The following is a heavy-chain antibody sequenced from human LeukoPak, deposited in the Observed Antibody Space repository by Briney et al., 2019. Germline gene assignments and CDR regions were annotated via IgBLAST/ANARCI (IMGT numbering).Heavy chain of an antibody. V-gene: IGHV4-38-2*02. J-gene: IGHJ6*03. CDR3: ARSRRDGYNEPYYYYYYMDV. CDR2: IYHSGST. D-gene: IGHD5-24*01. CDR1: GYSISSGYY. Sequence: SETLSLTCTVSGYSISSGYYWGWIRQPPGKGLEWIGSIYHSGSTYYNPSLKSRVTISVDTSKNQFSLKLSSVTAADTAVYYCARSRRDGYNEPYYYYYYMDVWGKGTTVTVSS.